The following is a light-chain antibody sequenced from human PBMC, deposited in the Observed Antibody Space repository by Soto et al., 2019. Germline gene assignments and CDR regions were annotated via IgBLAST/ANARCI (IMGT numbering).Light chain of an antibody. CDR1: SSNIGAGYD. J-gene: IGLJ2*01. V-gene: IGLV1-40*01. CDR2: GNS. CDR3: QSYDSSLSAHVV. Sequence: QLVLTQPPSVSGAPGQRVTISYTGSSSNIGAGYDVHWYQQLPGTAPKLLIYGNSNRPSGVPDRFSGSKSGTSASLAITGLQAEDEADYYCQSYDSSLSAHVVFGGGTQLTVL.